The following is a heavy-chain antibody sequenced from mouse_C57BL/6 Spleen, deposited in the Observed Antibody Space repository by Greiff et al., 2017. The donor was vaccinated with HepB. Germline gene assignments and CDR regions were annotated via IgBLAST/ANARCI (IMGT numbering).Heavy chain of an antibody. D-gene: IGHD1-1*01. V-gene: IGHV7-3*01. J-gene: IGHJ4*01. CDR2: IRNKANGYTT. CDR1: GFTFTDYY. CDR3: ARFLLRYYYAMDY. Sequence: EVKVVESGGGLVQPGGSLSLSCAASGFTFTDYYMSWVRQPPGKALEWLGFIRNKANGYTTEYSASVKGRFTISRDNSQSILYLQMNALRAEDSATYYCARFLLRYYYAMDYWGQGTSVTVSS.